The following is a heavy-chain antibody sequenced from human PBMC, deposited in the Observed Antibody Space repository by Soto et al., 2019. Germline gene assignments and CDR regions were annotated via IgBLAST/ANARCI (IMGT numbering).Heavy chain of an antibody. Sequence: PSETLSLTCTVSGGSISSGDYYWSWIRQPPGKGLEWIGYIYYSGSTYYNPSLKSRVTISVDTSKNQFSLKLSSVTAADTAVYYCARVGGAGGWFDPWGQGTLVTVSS. V-gene: IGHV4-30-4*01. CDR3: ARVGGAGGWFDP. D-gene: IGHD6-19*01. CDR1: GGSISSGDYY. J-gene: IGHJ5*02. CDR2: IYYSGST.